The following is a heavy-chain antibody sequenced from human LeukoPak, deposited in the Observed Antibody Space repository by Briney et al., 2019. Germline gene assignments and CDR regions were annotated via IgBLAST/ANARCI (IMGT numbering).Heavy chain of an antibody. D-gene: IGHD3-3*01. CDR2: ISGSGYTT. J-gene: IGHJ4*02. Sequence: PGASLRLSCAVSGFTFSSYAMSWVRQAPGKGLEWVSVISGSGYTTYYADSVKGRFTTSGDNSKDTLYLQMNSLRVEDTAVYYCAKDLTVTRGFYFDYWGQGILVSVSS. CDR3: AKDLTVTRGFYFDY. V-gene: IGHV3-23*01. CDR1: GFTFSSYA.